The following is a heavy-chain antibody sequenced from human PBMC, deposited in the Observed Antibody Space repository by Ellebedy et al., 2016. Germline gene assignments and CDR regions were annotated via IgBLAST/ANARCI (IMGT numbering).Heavy chain of an antibody. CDR3: AKSGCSGGSCYEVDY. V-gene: IGHV3-43*01. CDR1: GFTFDEYT. J-gene: IGHJ4*02. D-gene: IGHD2-15*01. Sequence: GGSLRLSCAASGFTFDEYTMHWVRQAPGKGLEWVSLISWDGGSTYYADSVKGRFTISRDNSKNSLYLQMNSLRTEDTALYYCAKSGCSGGSCYEVDYWGQGTLVTVSS. CDR2: ISWDGGST.